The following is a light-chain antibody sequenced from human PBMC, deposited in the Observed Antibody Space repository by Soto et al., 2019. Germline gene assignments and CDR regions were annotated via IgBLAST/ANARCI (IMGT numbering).Light chain of an antibody. CDR3: ATWVDSLRGVL. J-gene: IGLJ2*01. Sequence: QSVLTQPPSASGTPGQRVTISCSGGSSKIGSNYAYWYRQLPGTAPKLVIYANSQRPSGVPDRFSASKSGASFSLAISGFRTEHETGYFCATWVDSLRGVLFGGGTQLTVL. CDR2: ANS. CDR1: SSKIGSNY. V-gene: IGLV1-47*01.